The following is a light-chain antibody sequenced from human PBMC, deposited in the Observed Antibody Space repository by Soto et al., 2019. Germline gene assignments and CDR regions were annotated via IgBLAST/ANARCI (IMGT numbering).Light chain of an antibody. CDR1: KLGDKY. CDR3: QAWDSSTVV. Sequence: YELTQPPSVSKSSGQTASITCSGDKLGDKYACWYQQKPGQSPVLVIYQDSKRPSGIPERFSGSNSGNTATLTISGTQAMDEADYYCQAWDSSTVVFGGGTKVTLL. V-gene: IGLV3-1*01. CDR2: QDS. J-gene: IGLJ2*01.